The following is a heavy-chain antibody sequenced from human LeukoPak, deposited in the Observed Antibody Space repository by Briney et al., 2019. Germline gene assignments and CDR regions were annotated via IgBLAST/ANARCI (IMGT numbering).Heavy chain of an antibody. CDR2: IGTDGSGT. CDR1: GFTFSSYW. D-gene: IGHD1-26*01. V-gene: IGHV3-74*01. J-gene: IGHJ4*02. Sequence: GGSLRLSCAASGFTFSSYWMHWVRQVPGKGLVWVSRIGTDGSGTTYADYVKGRFSISRDNARNTLSLQMNSLRAEDTAVYYCARSMSGSRELWGQGTLVTVSP. CDR3: ARSMSGSREL.